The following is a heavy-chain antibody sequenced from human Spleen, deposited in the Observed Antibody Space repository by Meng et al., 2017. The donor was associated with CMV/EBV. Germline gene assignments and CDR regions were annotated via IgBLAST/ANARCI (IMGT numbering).Heavy chain of an antibody. CDR3: ARSSYYDFWSGYFGPTYYFDY. CDR2: ISAYNGNT. Sequence: TSYGISWVRQAPGQGLEWMGWISAYNGNTNYAQKLQGRVTMTTDTSTSTAYMELRSLRSDDTAVYYCARSSYYDFWSGYFGPTYYFDYWGQGTLVTVSS. D-gene: IGHD3-3*01. J-gene: IGHJ4*02. V-gene: IGHV1-18*01. CDR1: TSYG.